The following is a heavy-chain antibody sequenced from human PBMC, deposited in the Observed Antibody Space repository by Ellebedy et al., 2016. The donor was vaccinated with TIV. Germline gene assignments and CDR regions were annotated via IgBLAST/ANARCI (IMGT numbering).Heavy chain of an antibody. V-gene: IGHV3-7*03. CDR2: IKQDGSEK. J-gene: IGHJ4*02. CDR1: GFTFSSYW. CDR3: VRDKMVDATTGSKFDY. Sequence: GGSLRLSXAASGFTFSSYWMHWVRQAPGKGLEWVATIKQDGSEKYYVASVTGRFTISRDNAKKSLYLQMNSLRAEGTDTAVYYCVRDKMVDATTGSKFDYWGQGTLVTVSS. D-gene: IGHD2-15*01.